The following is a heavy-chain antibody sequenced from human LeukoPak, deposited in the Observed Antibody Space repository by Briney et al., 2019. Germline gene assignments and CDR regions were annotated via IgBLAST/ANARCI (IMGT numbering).Heavy chain of an antibody. CDR1: GFTFSNYA. V-gene: IGHV3-23*01. Sequence: GGSLRLSCAASGFTFSNYAMSWVRQAPGKGLEWVSAISGSGGSTFYADSVKGRFTFSRDNSKNTLYLQMNSLRAEDTAVYYCARITSRDYFDYWGQGTLVTVSS. CDR2: ISGSGGST. CDR3: ARITSRDYFDY. D-gene: IGHD2-2*01. J-gene: IGHJ4*02.